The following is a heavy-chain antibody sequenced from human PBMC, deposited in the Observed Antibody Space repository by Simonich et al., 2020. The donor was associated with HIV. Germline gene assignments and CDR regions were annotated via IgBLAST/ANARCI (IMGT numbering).Heavy chain of an antibody. J-gene: IGHJ4*02. CDR3: ARSPSENWDYYFDY. V-gene: IGHV4-34*01. CDR1: GGSFSGYY. Sequence: QVQLHQWGAGLLKSSETLSLTCAVYGGSFSGYYWNWIRQPPGKGLEWIAEINHGGRTNYNPSRKSRVTILLDTSKNQFSLKLASVTATDTALYYCARSPSENWDYYFDYWSQGTLVTVSS. CDR2: INHGGRT. D-gene: IGHD1-7*01.